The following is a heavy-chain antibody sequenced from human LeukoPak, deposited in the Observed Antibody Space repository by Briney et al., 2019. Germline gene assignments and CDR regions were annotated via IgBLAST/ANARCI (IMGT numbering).Heavy chain of an antibody. CDR3: ARDPNQYCSGGSCYRWFDP. CDR1: GGTFSSYA. V-gene: IGHV1-69*06. J-gene: IGHJ5*02. Sequence: SVKVSCKASGGTFSSYAISWVRQATGQGLEWMGRIIPIFGTANYAQKFQGRVTITADKSTSTAYMELSSLRSEDTAVYYCARDPNQYCSGGSCYRWFDPWGQGTLVTVSS. CDR2: IIPIFGTA. D-gene: IGHD2-15*01.